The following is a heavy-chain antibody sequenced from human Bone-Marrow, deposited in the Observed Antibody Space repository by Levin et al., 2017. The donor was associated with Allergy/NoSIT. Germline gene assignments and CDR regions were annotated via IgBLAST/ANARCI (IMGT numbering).Heavy chain of an antibody. CDR1: GGSISSYY. V-gene: IGHV4-59*01. Sequence: SQTLSLTCTVSGGSISSYYWSWIRQPPGKGLEWIGYIYYSGSTNYNPSLKSRVTISVDTSKNQFSLKLSSVTAADTAVYYCARDYCSGGSCYSGPGLYNWFDPWGQGTLVTVSS. J-gene: IGHJ5*02. D-gene: IGHD2-15*01. CDR3: ARDYCSGGSCYSGPGLYNWFDP. CDR2: IYYSGST.